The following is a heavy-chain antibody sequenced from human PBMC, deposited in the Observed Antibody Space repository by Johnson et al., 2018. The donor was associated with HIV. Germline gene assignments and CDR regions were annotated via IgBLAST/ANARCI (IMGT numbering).Heavy chain of an antibody. CDR1: GFTFSSYG. CDR2: IRYDGSNK. CDR3: AKVRGWSDDTFDI. Sequence: QVQLVESGGGVVQPGGSLRLSCAASGFTFSSYGMHWVRQAPGQGLEWVAFIRYDGSNKCYADSVKGRFTIPRDNSKNTLYLQMNSLRAEDTAVYYCAKVRGWSDDTFDIWGQGTMVTVSS. V-gene: IGHV3-30*02. D-gene: IGHD5-12*01. J-gene: IGHJ3*02.